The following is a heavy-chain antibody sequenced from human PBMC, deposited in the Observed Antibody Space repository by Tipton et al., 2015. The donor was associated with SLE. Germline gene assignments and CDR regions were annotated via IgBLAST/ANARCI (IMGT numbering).Heavy chain of an antibody. V-gene: IGHV3-7*01. J-gene: IGHJ5*01. D-gene: IGHD3-10*01. CDR2: IDEGGSEK. Sequence: GSLRLSCTVSGFTFSKYWMSWVRQAPGEGLEWVAKIDEGGSEKYYVDSVKGRFTISRDNAKNSLYLQMDGLTAADTAVYYCARDARGFRESPHDSWGQGSLVAVSS. CDR1: GFTFSKYW. CDR3: ARDARGFRESPHDS.